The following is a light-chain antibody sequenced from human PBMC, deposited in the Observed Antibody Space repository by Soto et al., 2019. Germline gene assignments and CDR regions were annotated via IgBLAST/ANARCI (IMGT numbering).Light chain of an antibody. CDR2: GAS. Sequence: EIVLTQSPGTLSLSPGERATLSCRASQSVSSTYLAWYQQKPGQAPRLLISGASSRATGIPDRFSGSGSGTDFTLTISRLEPEDFAVYYCQRYDISPFPFGQGTKLEIK. J-gene: IGKJ2*01. CDR1: QSVSSTY. CDR3: QRYDISPFP. V-gene: IGKV3-20*01.